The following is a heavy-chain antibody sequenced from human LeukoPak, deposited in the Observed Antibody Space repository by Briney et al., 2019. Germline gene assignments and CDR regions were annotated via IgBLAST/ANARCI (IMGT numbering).Heavy chain of an antibody. Sequence: GGSLRLSCAASGFTLSGYWMSWVRQAPGKGLEWVANIKQDGSEIYYVDSVKGRFTISRDNAKNSLYLQMNSLRAEDTAVYYCARDSHASSWYQDYWGQGTLVTVSS. CDR1: GFTLSGYW. D-gene: IGHD6-13*01. V-gene: IGHV3-7*03. CDR3: ARDSHASSWYQDY. CDR2: IKQDGSEI. J-gene: IGHJ4*02.